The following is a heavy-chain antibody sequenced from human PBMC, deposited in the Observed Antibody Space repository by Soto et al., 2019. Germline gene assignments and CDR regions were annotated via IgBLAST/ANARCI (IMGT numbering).Heavy chain of an antibody. Sequence: QVQLVQSGAEVKKPGASVKVSCKASGGTFSIYAISWVRQAPGQGLEWMGGMILSFGTAKYTQKSQGRVTITADESTSTADLELRSLRAEDTAVYYCTRGVGAISLPDDYWGQGTLVTVSS. D-gene: IGHD1-26*01. V-gene: IGHV1-69*01. CDR1: GGTFSIYA. CDR2: MILSFGTA. CDR3: TRGVGAISLPDDY. J-gene: IGHJ4*02.